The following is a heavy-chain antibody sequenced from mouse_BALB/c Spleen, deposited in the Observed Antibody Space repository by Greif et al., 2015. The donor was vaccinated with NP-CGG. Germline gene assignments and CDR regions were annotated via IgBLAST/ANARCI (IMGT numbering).Heavy chain of an antibody. CDR3: ARVELRLQYYFDY. Sequence: EVMLEESGGGLVKPGGSLKLSCAASGFTFSSYAMSWVRQTPEKRLEWVASISSGGSTYYPDSVKGRFTIPRDNARNILYLQMSSLRSEDTAMYYCARVELRLQYYFDYWGQGTTLTVSS. CDR1: GFTFSSYA. V-gene: IGHV5-6-5*01. CDR2: ISSGGST. J-gene: IGHJ2*01. D-gene: IGHD1-2*01.